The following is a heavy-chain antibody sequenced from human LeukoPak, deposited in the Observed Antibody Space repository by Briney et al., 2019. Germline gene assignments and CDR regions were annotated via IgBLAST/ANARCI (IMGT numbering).Heavy chain of an antibody. J-gene: IGHJ4*02. CDR2: ISGSGGST. CDR3: AKARYGYSSGWYGFDQDY. Sequence: GASLRLASAASGFTFSSYAMSWVSQAPGKGLEWVSTISGSGGSTYYADSVKGRFTISRDNSKNTLYLQMNSLRAEDTVVYYCAKARYGYSSGWYGFDQDYWGQGTLVTVSS. CDR1: GFTFSSYA. D-gene: IGHD6-19*01. V-gene: IGHV3-23*01.